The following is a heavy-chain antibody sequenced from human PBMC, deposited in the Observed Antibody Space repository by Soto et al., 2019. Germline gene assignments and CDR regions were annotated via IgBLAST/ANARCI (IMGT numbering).Heavy chain of an antibody. CDR2: IYYSGST. D-gene: IGHD3-3*01. Sequence: SETLSLTCTVSGGSISSYYWSWIRQPPGKGLEWIGYIYYSGSTNYNPSLKSRVTISVDTSKNQFSLKLSSVTAADTAVYYCARQPDYDFWSEGMDVWGKGTTVTVSS. V-gene: IGHV4-59*08. CDR1: GGSISSYY. J-gene: IGHJ6*03. CDR3: ARQPDYDFWSEGMDV.